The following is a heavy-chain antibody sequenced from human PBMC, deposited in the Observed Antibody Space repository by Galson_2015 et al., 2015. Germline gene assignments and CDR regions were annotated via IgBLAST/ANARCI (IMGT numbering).Heavy chain of an antibody. CDR1: ELTFRNYA. V-gene: IGHV3-23*01. CDR2: ITGSAGST. Sequence: SLRLSCAASELTFRNYAMSWVRQAPGKGLEWVSAITGSAGSTYYAESVKGRFTISRDISKNTLYLQMDSLRAEDTAVYYCARGSGFDIWGQGTMVTVSS. CDR3: ARGSGFDI. J-gene: IGHJ3*02.